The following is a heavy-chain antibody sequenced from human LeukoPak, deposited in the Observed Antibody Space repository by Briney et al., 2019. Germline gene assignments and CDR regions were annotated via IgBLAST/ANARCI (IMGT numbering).Heavy chain of an antibody. D-gene: IGHD2-15*01. Sequence: ASVKVSCKASGYIFTSYYMHWVRQAPGQGLEWMGLINPSGSSTSYAQKFQGRLSLTRDMSTSTDYMELSSLRSEDTAVYYCARDPRYCSGGSCYGRSPDYWGQGTLVTVSS. CDR3: ARDPRYCSGGSCYGRSPDY. CDR1: GYIFTSYY. CDR2: INPSGSST. J-gene: IGHJ4*02. V-gene: IGHV1-46*01.